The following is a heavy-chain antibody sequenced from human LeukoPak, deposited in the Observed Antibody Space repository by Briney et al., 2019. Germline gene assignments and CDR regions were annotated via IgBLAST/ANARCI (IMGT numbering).Heavy chain of an antibody. CDR3: ARGPPNWGYDY. V-gene: IGHV1-8*01. D-gene: IGHD7-27*01. CDR1: GYTFTSYD. Sequence: ASVKVSCKASGYTFTSYDYNWVRQATGQRPEWMGWLSPNSGDTGYAQKFQDRVTMTRNTSISTAYMELSSLRSDDTAVYYCARGPPNWGYDYWGPGTLVTVSS. CDR2: LSPNSGDT. J-gene: IGHJ4*02.